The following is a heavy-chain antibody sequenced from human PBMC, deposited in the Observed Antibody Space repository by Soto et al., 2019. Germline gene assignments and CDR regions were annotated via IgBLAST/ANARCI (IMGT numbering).Heavy chain of an antibody. CDR1: GYTFTIYG. Sequence: GASVKVSCKASGYTFTIYGISWVRQAPGQGLEWMGWISAYNGNTNYAQKLQGRVTMTTDTSTSTAYMELRSLRSDDTAVYYCARAPEYSYGPGPSDYWGQGTLVTVSS. CDR3: ARAPEYSYGPGPSDY. J-gene: IGHJ4*02. CDR2: ISAYNGNT. D-gene: IGHD5-18*01. V-gene: IGHV1-18*01.